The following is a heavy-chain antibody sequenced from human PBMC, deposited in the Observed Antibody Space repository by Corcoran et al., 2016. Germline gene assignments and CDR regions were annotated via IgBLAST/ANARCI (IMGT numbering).Heavy chain of an antibody. CDR1: GFTFSSYN. CDR2: ISSSGTTV. Sequence: EVQMVESGGGLVQPGGSLRLSCAASGFTFSSYNMNWVRQAPGKGLQWVSYISSSGTTVYYADSVKGRFTNSRENAENSLYLQMNSLRVEDTALYFCTRGWSGGILWGRGTMVTVSA. J-gene: IGHJ3*01. D-gene: IGHD2-15*01. V-gene: IGHV3-48*03. CDR3: TRGWSGGIL.